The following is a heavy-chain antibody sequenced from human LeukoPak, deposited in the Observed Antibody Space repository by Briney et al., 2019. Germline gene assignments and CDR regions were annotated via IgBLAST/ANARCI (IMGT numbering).Heavy chain of an antibody. CDR3: ARVGHPWGIEDAFDI. Sequence: SQTLSLTCAISGDSVSSNSATWNWIRQSPSRGLEWLGRTYYRSKWYNDCAVSVKSRITINPDTSKNQFSLQLNSVTAEDTAVYYCARVGHPWGIEDAFDIWGQGTMVTVSS. J-gene: IGHJ3*02. CDR2: TYYRSKWYN. D-gene: IGHD3-16*01. V-gene: IGHV6-1*01. CDR1: GDSVSSNSAT.